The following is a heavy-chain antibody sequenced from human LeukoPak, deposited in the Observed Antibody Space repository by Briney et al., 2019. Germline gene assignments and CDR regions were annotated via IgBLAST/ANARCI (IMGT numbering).Heavy chain of an antibody. J-gene: IGHJ3*02. CDR2: ISWNSGSI. CDR1: GFTFDDYA. D-gene: IGHD3-3*02. Sequence: GGSLRLSCAASGFTFDDYAMHWVRQAPGKSLEWVSGISWNSGSIGYADSVKGRFTISRDNAKNSLYLQMNSLRAEDTALYYCAKAPFLEWVKWAFDIWGQGTMVTVSS. V-gene: IGHV3-9*01. CDR3: AKAPFLEWVKWAFDI.